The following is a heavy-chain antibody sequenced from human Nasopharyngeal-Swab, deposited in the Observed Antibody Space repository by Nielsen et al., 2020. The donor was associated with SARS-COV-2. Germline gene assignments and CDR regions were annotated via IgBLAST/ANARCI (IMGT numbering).Heavy chain of an antibody. Sequence: SLKISCAASGFTFDDYAMHWVRQAPGKGLEWVSGISWNSGSIGYADSVKGRFTISRDNAKNSLYLQMNSLRAEDTALYYCASLINYDSSGYYDYWGQGTLVTVSS. CDR1: GFTFDDYA. CDR2: ISWNSGSI. D-gene: IGHD3-22*01. J-gene: IGHJ4*02. CDR3: ASLINYDSSGYYDY. V-gene: IGHV3-9*01.